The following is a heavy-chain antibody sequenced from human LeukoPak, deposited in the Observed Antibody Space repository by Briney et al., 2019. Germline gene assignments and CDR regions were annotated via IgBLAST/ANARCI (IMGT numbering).Heavy chain of an antibody. V-gene: IGHV3-21*01. CDR2: ISSSSSYI. CDR3: ARDSSLDY. D-gene: IGHD6-13*01. CDR1: GFTFSSYS. J-gene: IGHJ4*02. Sequence: PGGSLRLSCAASGFTFSSYSMNWVRQAPGKGLEWVSSISSSSSYIYYAESVKGRFTISRDNAKNSLYLQMNSLRAEDTAVYYCARDSSLDYWGQGTLVTVSS.